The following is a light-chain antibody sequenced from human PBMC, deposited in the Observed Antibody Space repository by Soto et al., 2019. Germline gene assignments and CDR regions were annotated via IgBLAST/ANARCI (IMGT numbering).Light chain of an antibody. Sequence: DIQLTQSPSFLSASVGDRVTITCRASQGVGRSVAWYQQKPGRAPNLVIYGASTLEVGVPARFSGNGSGTEFTLTVTSLQPEDFATYYCQQLSASPYTFGQGAKLGIK. J-gene: IGKJ2*01. CDR3: QQLSASPYT. V-gene: IGKV1-9*01. CDR2: GAS. CDR1: QGVGRS.